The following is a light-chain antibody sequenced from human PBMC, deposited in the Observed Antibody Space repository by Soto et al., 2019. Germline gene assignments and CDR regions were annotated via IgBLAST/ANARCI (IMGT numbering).Light chain of an antibody. V-gene: IGLV2-8*01. CDR1: SSEVGGYPY. CDR3: SSHAGSNNYV. Sequence: QSVLTQPPPASGSPGQSVPISRPGNSSEVGGYPYVSWYQQHPGKAPKLMTYEVSKRPSGVPDRFSGSKPGNTASLTVSGLQAEDEADYYCSSHAGSNNYVFGTGTKVTVL. CDR2: EVS. J-gene: IGLJ1*01.